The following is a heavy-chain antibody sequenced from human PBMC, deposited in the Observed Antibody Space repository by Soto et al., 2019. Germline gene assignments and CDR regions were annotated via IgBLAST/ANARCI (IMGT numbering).Heavy chain of an antibody. CDR2: IRSQRDGVSG. CDR1: GFTFHNAW. D-gene: IGHD4-17*01. Sequence: EVQLEESGGGVVMPGGSLRLSCAASGFTFHNAWRNWVRQPPGGVLECVGRIRSQRDGVSGDYAAPVKGRFVVSRDDSKNMVYLQMNSLKIEYTAVYYCTTDSRTTVQEVRFDFWGHGTLVTVSS. CDR3: TTDSRTTVQEVRFDF. V-gene: IGHV3-15*07. J-gene: IGHJ4*01.